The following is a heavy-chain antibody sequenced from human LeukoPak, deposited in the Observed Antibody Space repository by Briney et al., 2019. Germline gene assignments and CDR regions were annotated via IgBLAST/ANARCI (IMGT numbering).Heavy chain of an antibody. J-gene: IGHJ6*04. D-gene: IGHD3-10*02. Sequence: GSLRLSCAASGFTFRNYWMNWVRQAPGKGLEWVANIKQDGSEKYYVDSVKGRFTISRDNGKNSLSLQMNSLRAEDTAVYCCAELGITMIGGVWGKGTTVTISS. CDR3: AELGITMIGGV. V-gene: IGHV3-7*01. CDR2: IKQDGSEK. CDR1: GFTFRNYW.